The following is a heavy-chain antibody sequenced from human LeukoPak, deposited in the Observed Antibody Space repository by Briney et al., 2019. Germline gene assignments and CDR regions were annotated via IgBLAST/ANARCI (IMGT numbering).Heavy chain of an antibody. V-gene: IGHV3-7*01. CDR3: ARDAASGSYFDY. Sequence: GGSLRLSCAASGFRFSSYWMSWVRQAPGKGLEWVVNTNQDGSEKHYVDSVKGRISISRDNAKSSLYLQMNSLRAEDTAVYYCARDAASGSYFDYWGQGTLVTVSS. CDR1: GFRFSSYW. CDR2: TNQDGSEK. D-gene: IGHD1-26*01. J-gene: IGHJ4*02.